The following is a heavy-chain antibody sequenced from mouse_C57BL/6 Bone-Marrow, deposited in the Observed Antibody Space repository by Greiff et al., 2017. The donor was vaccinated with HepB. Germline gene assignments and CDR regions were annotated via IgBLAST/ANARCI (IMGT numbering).Heavy chain of an antibody. CDR1: GIDFSRYW. CDR2: INPDSSTI. J-gene: IGHJ1*03. V-gene: IGHV4-1*01. D-gene: IGHD1-1*01. Sequence: PASGIDFSRYWMSWVRRAPGKGLEWIGEINPDSSTINYAPSLKDKFIISRDNAKNTLYLQMSKVRSEDTALYYCARPFITTVVAPDWYFDVWGTGTTVTVSS. CDR3: ARPFITTVVAPDWYFDV.